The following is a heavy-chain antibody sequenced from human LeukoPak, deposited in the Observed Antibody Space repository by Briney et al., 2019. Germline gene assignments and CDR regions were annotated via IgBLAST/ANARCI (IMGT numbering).Heavy chain of an antibody. CDR3: ARTRSQQYSSGWYYFDY. V-gene: IGHV3-30*04. J-gene: IGHJ4*02. D-gene: IGHD6-19*01. CDR1: GFTFSSYA. CDR2: ISYDGSKK. Sequence: GGSLRLSCAASGFTFSSYAMHWVRQAPGKGLEWVAVISYDGSKKYYADSVKGRVTISRDNSKNTLNLQMNSLRGEDTAVYYCARTRSQQYSSGWYYFDYWGQGTLVTVSS.